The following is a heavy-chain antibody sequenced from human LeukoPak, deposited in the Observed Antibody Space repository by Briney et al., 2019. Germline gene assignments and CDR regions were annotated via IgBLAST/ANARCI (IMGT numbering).Heavy chain of an antibody. J-gene: IGHJ6*03. CDR3: ARDSYGTLGYMDV. V-gene: IGHV4-59*01. D-gene: IGHD5-18*01. CDR1: GGSISSYY. CDR2: IYYSGST. Sequence: SETLSLTCTVSGGSISSYYWSWIRQPPGKGLEWIGYIYYSGSTNYNPSLKSRVTISVDTSKNQFSLKLSSVTAADTAVYYCARDSYGTLGYMDVWGKGTTVTISS.